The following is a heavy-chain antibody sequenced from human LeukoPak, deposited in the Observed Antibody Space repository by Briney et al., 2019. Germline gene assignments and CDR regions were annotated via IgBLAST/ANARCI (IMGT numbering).Heavy chain of an antibody. Sequence: SETLSLTCTVSGGSVSSHRYYWGWLRQPPGKGLEWIGSVYYSGSTYYDPSLKSRVVISVDTSKNQFSLKLSSVTAADTAVYYCARPQVVNDAFDIWGQGTMVTVSS. CDR3: ARPQVVNDAFDI. J-gene: IGHJ3*02. CDR1: GGSVSSHRYY. CDR2: VYYSGST. V-gene: IGHV4-39*01. D-gene: IGHD3-22*01.